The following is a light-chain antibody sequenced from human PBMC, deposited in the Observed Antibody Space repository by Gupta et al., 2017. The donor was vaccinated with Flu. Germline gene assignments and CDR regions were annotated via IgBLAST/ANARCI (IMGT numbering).Light chain of an antibody. J-gene: IGLJ1*01. V-gene: IGLV1-47*01. CDR1: NFNLGQNY. Sequence: LTQPPSASGTPGQRVTISCSGGNFNLGQNYVYWFQQHPGTAPKLLIYRNNQRPSGVPDRFSGSKSGTSASLAISGLRSEDESDYYCAAWDNSLSGYVFGAGTSVTVL. CDR3: AAWDNSLSGYV. CDR2: RNN.